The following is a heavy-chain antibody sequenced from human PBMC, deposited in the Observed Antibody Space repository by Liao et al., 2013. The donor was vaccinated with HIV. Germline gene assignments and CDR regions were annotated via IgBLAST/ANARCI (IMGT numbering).Heavy chain of an antibody. CDR1: GASINSYY. J-gene: IGHJ6*03. Sequence: QVQLQESGPGLVKPSETLSLTCAVSGASINSYYWSWIRQPAGKGLEWIGRLYTSGSTNYNPSLKSRVTMSVDTSKNQFSLKLSSVTAADTAVYYCARLGQPSESYYKGGYYYMDVWGKGTTVTVSS. CDR3: ARLGQPSESYYKGGYYYMDV. CDR2: LYTSGST. D-gene: IGHD3-10*01. V-gene: IGHV4-4*07.